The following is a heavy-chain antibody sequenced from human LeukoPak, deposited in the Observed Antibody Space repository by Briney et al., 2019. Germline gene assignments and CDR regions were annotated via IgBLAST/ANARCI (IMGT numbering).Heavy chain of an antibody. D-gene: IGHD2-2*01. CDR1: GGSLSGYY. J-gene: IGHJ6*04. V-gene: IGHV4-34*01. CDR3: ASSLPRKVVPAAMRYYYYGMDV. CDR2: INHSGST. Sequence: SETLSLTCAVYGGSLSGYYWSWIRQPPGKGLEWIGEINHSGSTNYNPSLKSRVTISVDTSKNQFSLKLSSVTAADTAVYYCASSLPRKVVPAAMRYYYYGMDVWGKGTTVTVSS.